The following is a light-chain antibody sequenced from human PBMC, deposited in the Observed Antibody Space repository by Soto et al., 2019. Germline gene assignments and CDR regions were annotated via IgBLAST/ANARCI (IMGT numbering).Light chain of an antibody. V-gene: IGKV3-15*01. CDR3: QQYNNWPLT. CDR2: GAS. J-gene: IGKJ4*01. CDR1: QSVSSY. Sequence: MMLTQSPATLSVSPGGGATLXWWASQSVSSYLAWYQQKPGQAPRLLIYGASTRATDIPARFSGSGSGTEFTLTISSLQSEDFALYYCQQYNNWPLTFGGGTKVDTK.